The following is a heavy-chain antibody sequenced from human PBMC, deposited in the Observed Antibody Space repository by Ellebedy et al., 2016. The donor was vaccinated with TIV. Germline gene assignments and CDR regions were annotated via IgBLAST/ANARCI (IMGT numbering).Heavy chain of an antibody. Sequence: PGGSLRLSCAASGFTFSSYWMSWVRQVRQAPGKGLEWVANIKHDGSEKSYVDSVKGRFTISRDNAKNSLYLQMNSLRAEDTATYYCARFYDFWSGSDYFYGLDVWGRGTAVTVSS. CDR3: ARFYDFWSGSDYFYGLDV. CDR1: GFTFSSYW. CDR2: IKHDGSEK. J-gene: IGHJ6*02. D-gene: IGHD3-3*01. V-gene: IGHV3-7*03.